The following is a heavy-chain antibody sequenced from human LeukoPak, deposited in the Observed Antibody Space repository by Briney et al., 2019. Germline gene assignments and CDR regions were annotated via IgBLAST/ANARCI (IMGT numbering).Heavy chain of an antibody. J-gene: IGHJ4*02. CDR1: GFTFSSYW. Sequence: GSLRPSCAASGFTFSSYWMSWVRQAPGKGLEWVANIKQDGSEKYYVDSVKGRFTISRDNAKNSLYLQMNSLRAEDTAVYYCARRDCSGGSCYLDYWGQGTLVTVSS. V-gene: IGHV3-7*03. D-gene: IGHD2-15*01. CDR2: IKQDGSEK. CDR3: ARRDCSGGSCYLDY.